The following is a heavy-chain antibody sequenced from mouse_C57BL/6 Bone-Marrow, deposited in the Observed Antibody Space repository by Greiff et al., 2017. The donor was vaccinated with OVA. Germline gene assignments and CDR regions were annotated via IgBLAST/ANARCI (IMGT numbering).Heavy chain of an antibody. CDR2: ILPGSGST. CDR3: ARSKRDDGTTGDYYAMDY. CDR1: GYTFTGYW. J-gene: IGHJ4*01. D-gene: IGHD1-1*01. V-gene: IGHV1-9*01. Sequence: VQLQQSGAELMKPGASVKLSCKATGYTFTGYWIEWVKQRPGHGLEWIGEILPGSGSTNYNEKFKGKATFTADTSSNTAYMQLSSLTTEDSAIYYCARSKRDDGTTGDYYAMDYWGQGTSVTVSS.